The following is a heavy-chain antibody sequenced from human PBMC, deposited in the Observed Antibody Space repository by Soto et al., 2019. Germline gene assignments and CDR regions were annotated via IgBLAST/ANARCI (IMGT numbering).Heavy chain of an antibody. CDR2: ISSSSSTI. CDR1: GFTFSSYS. Sequence: GGSLRLSCAASGFTFSSYSMNWVRQAPGKGLEWVSYISSSSSTIYYADSVKGRFTISRDNAKNSLYLQMNSLRAEDTAVYYCARDSRIAVAGSLPYWGQGTLVTVSS. D-gene: IGHD6-19*01. J-gene: IGHJ4*02. CDR3: ARDSRIAVAGSLPY. V-gene: IGHV3-48*01.